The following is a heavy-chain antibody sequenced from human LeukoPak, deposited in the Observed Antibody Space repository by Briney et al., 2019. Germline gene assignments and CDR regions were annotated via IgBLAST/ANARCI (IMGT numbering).Heavy chain of an antibody. Sequence: PGGSLRLSCAASGFTFSRYWMHWVRQAPGKGLVWVARINSDASSTTYADSVKGRFTISRDNAKSTLYLQMNSLRAEDTAVYYCAKIPAAIPSDWFDPWGQGTLVTVSS. CDR3: AKIPAAIPSDWFDP. J-gene: IGHJ5*02. D-gene: IGHD2-2*02. CDR1: GFTFSRYW. V-gene: IGHV3-74*01. CDR2: INSDASST.